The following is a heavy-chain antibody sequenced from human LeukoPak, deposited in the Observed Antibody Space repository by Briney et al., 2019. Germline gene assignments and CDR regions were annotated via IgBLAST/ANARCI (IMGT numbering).Heavy chain of an antibody. CDR2: ISASGGST. V-gene: IGHV3-23*01. CDR3: AKVRFVVVRAAMGYYFDY. D-gene: IGHD2-2*01. CDR1: GFTFSSYA. Sequence: GGSLRLSCAASGFTFSSYAMSWVRQAPGKGLEWVSDISASGGSTYYADSVKGRFTISRDNSKNSLYLQMNSLRDEDTAVYYCAKVRFVVVRAAMGYYFDYWGQGTLVSVSS. J-gene: IGHJ4*02.